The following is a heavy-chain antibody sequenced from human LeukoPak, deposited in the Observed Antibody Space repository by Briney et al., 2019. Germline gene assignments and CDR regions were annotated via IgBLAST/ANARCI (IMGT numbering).Heavy chain of an antibody. Sequence: PSETLSLTCTVSGGSISSYSWSWIRQPPGKGLEWIGYINYSGSTNYNPSLKSRVIISVDTSKNQFSLKLSSVTAADTAVYYCARVEMATITSFDYWGRGTLATVSS. CDR3: ARVEMATITSFDY. J-gene: IGHJ4*02. D-gene: IGHD5-24*01. CDR2: INYSGST. V-gene: IGHV4-59*01. CDR1: GGSISSYS.